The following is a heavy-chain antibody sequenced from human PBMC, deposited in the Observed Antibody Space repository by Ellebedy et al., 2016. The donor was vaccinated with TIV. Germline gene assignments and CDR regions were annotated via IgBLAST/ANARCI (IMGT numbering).Heavy chain of an antibody. Sequence: MPSETLSLTCTVSGGSISSGSHYWGWIRQPPGKGLEWMGSIYYSGSTQYNPSLESRVTISLDTSKNEFSLTLSSVTAADTAVYYCATDRGSHWYFIDYWGQGTVVTVSS. V-gene: IGHV4-39*07. CDR1: GGSISSGSHY. CDR3: ATDRGSHWYFIDY. CDR2: IYYSGST. J-gene: IGHJ4*02. D-gene: IGHD6-19*01.